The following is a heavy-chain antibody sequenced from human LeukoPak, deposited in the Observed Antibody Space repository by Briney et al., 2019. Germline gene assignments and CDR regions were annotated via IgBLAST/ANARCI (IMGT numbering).Heavy chain of an antibody. D-gene: IGHD6-19*01. CDR1: GFIVSSNY. J-gene: IGHJ4*02. Sequence: PGGSLRLSCAASGFIVSSNYMSWVRQAPGKELEWVSIIYSGSNTYYADSVKGRFTISRDISKNTVSLQMNSLRAEDTAVYYCTRVRIEVAGWVPFDYWGQGTLVSVSS. V-gene: IGHV3-66*01. CDR2: IYSGSNT. CDR3: TRVRIEVAGWVPFDY.